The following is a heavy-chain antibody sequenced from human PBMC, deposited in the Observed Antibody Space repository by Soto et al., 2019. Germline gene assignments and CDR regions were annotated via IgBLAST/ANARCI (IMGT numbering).Heavy chain of an antibody. V-gene: IGHV3-23*01. D-gene: IGHD3-3*01. CDR2: ISGSYGKT. Sequence: GGSLRLSCAASGFSFGSYALSWVRQAPGKGLEWVSTISGSYGKTFSADSVKCRFSISRDTSQSTLYLQMNSLRADDTAMYYCARWSYLDYWGQGTRVTVSS. CDR3: ARWSYLDY. J-gene: IGHJ4*02. CDR1: GFSFGSYA.